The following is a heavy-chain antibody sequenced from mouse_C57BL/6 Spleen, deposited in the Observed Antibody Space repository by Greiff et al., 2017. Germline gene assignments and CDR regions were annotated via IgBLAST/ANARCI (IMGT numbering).Heavy chain of an antibody. CDR1: GFSLTSYG. V-gene: IGHV2-2*01. CDR3: ARGRGRGGLYWYFDV. Sequence: VQGVESGPGLVQPSQSLSITCTASGFSLTSYGVHWVRQSPGKGLEWLGGIWSGGSTDYNAAFISRLSISKDNSKSQVFFKMNSLQADDTAMYYGARGRGRGGLYWYFDVWGTGTTVTVSS. D-gene: IGHD4-1*01. J-gene: IGHJ1*03. CDR2: IWSGGST.